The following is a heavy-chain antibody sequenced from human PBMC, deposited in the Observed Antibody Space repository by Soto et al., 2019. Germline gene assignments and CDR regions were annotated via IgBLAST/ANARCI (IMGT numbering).Heavy chain of an antibody. CDR2: ISYDGSNK. CDR1: GFTFSSYA. J-gene: IGHJ4*02. CDR3: ARDHSSSWYGPSIQYYFDY. Sequence: QVQLVESGGGVVQPGRSLRLSCAASGFTFSSYAMHWVRQAPGKGLEWVAVISYDGSNKYYADSVKGRFTISRDNSKNTLYLQKNSLRAEDTAVYYCARDHSSSWYGPSIQYYFDYWGQGTLVTVSS. V-gene: IGHV3-30-3*01. D-gene: IGHD6-13*01.